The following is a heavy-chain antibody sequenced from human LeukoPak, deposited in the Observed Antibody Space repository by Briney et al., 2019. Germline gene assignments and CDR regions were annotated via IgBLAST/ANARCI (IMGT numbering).Heavy chain of an antibody. Sequence: PGRSLSLSCAASGFTFDDYAMHWVRQAPGKGLEWVSGISGNSGSIGYADSVKGRFTISRDNAKNSLYLQMNSLRAEDTALYYCAIVGDSSGYYNPYFAYWRQGTLVTVSS. J-gene: IGHJ4*02. CDR2: ISGNSGSI. CDR1: GFTFDDYA. D-gene: IGHD3-22*01. V-gene: IGHV3-9*01. CDR3: AIVGDSSGYYNPYFAY.